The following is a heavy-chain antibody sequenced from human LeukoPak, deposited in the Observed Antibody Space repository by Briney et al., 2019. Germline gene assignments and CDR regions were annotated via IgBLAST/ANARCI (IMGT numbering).Heavy chain of an antibody. CDR3: ARDGTGDVY. J-gene: IGHJ4*02. CDR1: GVSFSGYY. V-gene: IGHV4-34*01. D-gene: IGHD7-27*01. CDR2: INHSGGT. Sequence: SETLSLTCAVYGVSFSGYYWSWVRQPPGKGLEWVGEINHSGGTNYNPSLKSRVTISVDTSKNQFSLKLSSVTAADTAVYYCARDGTGDVYWGQGTLVTVSS.